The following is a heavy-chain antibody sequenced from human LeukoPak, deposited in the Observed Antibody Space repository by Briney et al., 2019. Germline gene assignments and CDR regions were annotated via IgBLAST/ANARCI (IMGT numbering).Heavy chain of an antibody. CDR2: IYYSGNT. J-gene: IGHJ4*02. CDR1: GGSISSTSFY. D-gene: IGHD3-16*01. CDR3: AREGGGSFDY. Sequence: SETLSLTCTVSGGSISSTSFYWGWIRQPPGKGLEWIGSIYYSGNTYYNPSLETRVTISVDTSKNQFSLRLSSVTAADTAVYYCAREGGGSFDYWGQGTLVTVSS. V-gene: IGHV4-39*02.